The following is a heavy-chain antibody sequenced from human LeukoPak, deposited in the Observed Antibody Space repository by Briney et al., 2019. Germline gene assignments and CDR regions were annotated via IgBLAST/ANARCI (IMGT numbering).Heavy chain of an antibody. D-gene: IGHD5-18*01. CDR2: ISSSGSTI. CDR3: ARTNRNTAMAMDV. J-gene: IGHJ6*02. V-gene: IGHV3-48*03. Sequence: PGGSLRLSCAASGFTFSIYEMNWVRQAPGKGLEWVSYISSSGSTIYYADSVKGRFTISRDNAKNSLYLQMNSLRAEDTAVYYCARTNRNTAMAMDVWGQGTTVTVSS. CDR1: GFTFSIYE.